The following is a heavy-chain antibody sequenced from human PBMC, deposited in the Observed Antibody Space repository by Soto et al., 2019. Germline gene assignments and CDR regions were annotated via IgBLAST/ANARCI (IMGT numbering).Heavy chain of an antibody. Sequence: LSLTCTVSGGSISSYYWSWIRQPPGKGLEWIGYIYYSGSTNYNPSLKSRVTISVDTSKNQFSLKLSSVTAADTAVYYCARADGSGSYSPYDYWGQGTLVTVSS. CDR3: ARADGSGSYSPYDY. V-gene: IGHV4-59*01. CDR1: GGSISSYY. CDR2: IYYSGST. D-gene: IGHD3-10*01. J-gene: IGHJ4*02.